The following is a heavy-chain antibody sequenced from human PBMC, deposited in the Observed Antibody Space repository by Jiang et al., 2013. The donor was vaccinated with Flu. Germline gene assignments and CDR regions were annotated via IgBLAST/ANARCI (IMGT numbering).Heavy chain of an antibody. D-gene: IGHD2-21*01. CDR2: IYTSGST. Sequence: GSGLVKPSQTLSLTCTVSGGSISGGSFCWSWIRQPAGKGLEWIGHIYTSGSTNYNPSLKSRVTISVDTTKNQFSLKLSSVTAAETAVYYCARGDCHPGGFHHWGQGTLVTVSS. CDR1: GGSISGGSFC. CDR3: ARGDCHPGGFHH. J-gene: IGHJ1*01. V-gene: IGHV4-61*02.